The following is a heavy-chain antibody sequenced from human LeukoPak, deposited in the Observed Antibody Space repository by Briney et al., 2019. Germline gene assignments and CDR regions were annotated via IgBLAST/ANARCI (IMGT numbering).Heavy chain of an antibody. Sequence: GGSLRLSCAASGFTFSSYAMSWVRQAPGKGLEWVSAISGSGGNTFYADSVKGRFTISRDSSKNTLYLQMNSLRAEDTAVYYCAKGTDTYYYYMDVWGKGTTVTVSS. CDR3: AKGTDTYYYYMDV. D-gene: IGHD5-18*01. CDR2: ISGSGGNT. J-gene: IGHJ6*03. V-gene: IGHV3-23*01. CDR1: GFTFSSYA.